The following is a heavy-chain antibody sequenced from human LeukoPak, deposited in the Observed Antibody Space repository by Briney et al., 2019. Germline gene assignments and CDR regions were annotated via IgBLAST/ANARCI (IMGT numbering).Heavy chain of an antibody. V-gene: IGHV4-61*08. CDR3: ARLDDYPANWFDP. Sequence: PSQTLSLTCAVSGGSISSGGYYWSWIRQPPGKGLEWIGYIYYSGSTNYNPSLKSRVTISVDTSKNQFSLKLSSVTAADTAVYYCARLDDYPANWFDPWGQGTLVTVSS. J-gene: IGHJ5*02. CDR2: IYYSGST. D-gene: IGHD4-11*01. CDR1: GGSISSGGYY.